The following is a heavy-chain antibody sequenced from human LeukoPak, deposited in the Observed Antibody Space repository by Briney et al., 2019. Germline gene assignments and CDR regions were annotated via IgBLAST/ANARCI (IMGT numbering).Heavy chain of an antibody. CDR2: LNTDGTTT. CDR1: GFTFSNYW. Sequence: GGSLRLSCAASGFTFSNYWMHWVRQAPGKGLVWVSRLNTDGTTTSYADSVKGRFTISRDNAKNTLYLLLNRLRAEDTAVYYCARGGLEPTDYWGQGTLVTVSS. J-gene: IGHJ4*02. D-gene: IGHD1-1*01. CDR3: ARGGLEPTDY. V-gene: IGHV3-74*01.